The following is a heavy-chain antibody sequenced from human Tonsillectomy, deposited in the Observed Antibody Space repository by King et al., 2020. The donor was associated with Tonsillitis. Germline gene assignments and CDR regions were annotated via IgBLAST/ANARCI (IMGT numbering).Heavy chain of an antibody. J-gene: IGHJ4*02. V-gene: IGHV3-23*04. D-gene: IGHD2-2*01. CDR2: ISGSGGST. CDR3: AKVPGGYCSSSTCYLDY. CDR1: GFTFGSYA. Sequence: QLVQSGGGLVQPGGSLRLSCAASGFTFGSYAMSWVRQAPGKGLEWVSIISGSGGSTYYAESVKGRFTISRDNSKNTLDLQMNSLRAEDTAVYYCAKVPGGYCSSSTCYLDYWGQGTLVTVSS.